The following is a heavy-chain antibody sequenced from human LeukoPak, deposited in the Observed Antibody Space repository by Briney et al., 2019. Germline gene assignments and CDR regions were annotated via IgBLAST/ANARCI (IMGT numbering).Heavy chain of an antibody. J-gene: IGHJ4*02. D-gene: IGHD1-26*01. V-gene: IGHV3-15*01. CDR2: IKSKTDGGTT. CDR3: TTVSDAWELQDY. CDR1: GFTFSSYA. Sequence: GGSLRLSCAASGFTFSSYAMSWVRQAPGKGLEWVGRIKSKTDGGTTDYAAPVKGRFTISRDDSKNTLYLQMNSLKTEDTAVYYCTTVSDAWELQDYWGQGTLVTVSS.